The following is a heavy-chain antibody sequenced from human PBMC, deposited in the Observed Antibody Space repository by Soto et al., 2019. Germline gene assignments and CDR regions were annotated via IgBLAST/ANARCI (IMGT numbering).Heavy chain of an antibody. V-gene: IGHV3-21*01. CDR1: GFTFSSYS. D-gene: IGHD3-10*01. CDR2: ISSSSSYI. J-gene: IGHJ4*02. Sequence: EVQLVESGGGLVKPGGSLRLSCAASGFTFSSYSMNWVRQAPGKGLEWVSSISSSSSYIYYADSVKGRFTISRDNAKNSLYLQMNSLRAEDTAVYYCARDAENKDYYGSGSYWGQGTLVTVSS. CDR3: ARDAENKDYYGSGSY.